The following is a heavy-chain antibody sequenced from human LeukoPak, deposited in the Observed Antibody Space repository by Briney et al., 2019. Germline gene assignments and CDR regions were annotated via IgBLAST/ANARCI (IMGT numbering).Heavy chain of an antibody. D-gene: IGHD3-3*01. V-gene: IGHV3-48*01. Sequence: PGGSLRLSCAASGLTFSSYSMNWVRQAPGKGLEWVSYISSSSSTIYYADSVKGRFTISRDNAKNSLYLQMNSLRAEDTAVYYCAKEYYDFWSGYPHDYWGQGTLVTVSS. CDR1: GLTFSSYS. CDR3: AKEYYDFWSGYPHDY. J-gene: IGHJ4*02. CDR2: ISSSSSTI.